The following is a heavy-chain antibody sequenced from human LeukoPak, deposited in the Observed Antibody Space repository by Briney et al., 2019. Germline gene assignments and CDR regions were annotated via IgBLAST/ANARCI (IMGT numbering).Heavy chain of an antibody. V-gene: IGHV4-39*02. CDR3: ARGGRGRDGYRGFDP. D-gene: IGHD5-24*01. Sequence: SETLSLTCTVSGGSISSSSYYWGWIRQPPGKGLEWIGSIYYSGSTYYNPSFMSRVTISVDTSKNQFSLRLNSVTAADTAVYYCARGGRGRDGYRGFDPWGQGTLVTVSS. J-gene: IGHJ5*02. CDR2: IYYSGST. CDR1: GGSISSSSYY.